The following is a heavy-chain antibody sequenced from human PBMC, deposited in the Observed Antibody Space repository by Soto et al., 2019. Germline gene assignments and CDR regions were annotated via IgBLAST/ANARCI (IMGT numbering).Heavy chain of an antibody. CDR2: ISSSGSTI. J-gene: IGHJ6*03. CDR3: ARVYGDYFSYYYYMDV. V-gene: IGHV3-11*01. CDR1: GFTFSDYY. D-gene: IGHD4-17*01. Sequence: GGSLRLSCAASGFTFSDYYMSWIRQAPGKGLEWVSYISSSGSTIFYADSVKGRFTISRDNAKNSLYLQMNSLRAEDTAVYYCARVYGDYFSYYYYMDVWGKGTTVTVSS.